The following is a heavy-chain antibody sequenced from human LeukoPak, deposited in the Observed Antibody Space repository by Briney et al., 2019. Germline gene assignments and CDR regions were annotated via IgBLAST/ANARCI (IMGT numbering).Heavy chain of an antibody. D-gene: IGHD3-10*01. CDR2: INHSGST. V-gene: IGHV4-34*01. J-gene: IGHJ3*02. Sequence: SETLSLTCAVYGGSFSGYYWSWIRQPPGKGLEWIGEINHSGSTNYNPSLKSRVTISVDTSKNQFSLKLSSVTAADTAVYYCASPGSGRHAFDIWGQGSMVTVSS. CDR3: ASPGSGRHAFDI. CDR1: GGSFSGYY.